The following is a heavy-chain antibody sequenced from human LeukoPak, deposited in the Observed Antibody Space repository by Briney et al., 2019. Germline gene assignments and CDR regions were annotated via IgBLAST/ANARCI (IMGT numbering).Heavy chain of an antibody. D-gene: IGHD3-22*01. CDR1: GGSFSGYY. Sequence: SETLSPTCAVYGGSFSGYYWSWIRQPPGKGLEWIGYIYYSGSTNYNPSLKSRVTISVDTSKNQFSLKLSSVTAADTAVYYCARRSRSGYYYYYYYMDVWGKGTTVTISS. CDR3: ARRSRSGYYYYYYYMDV. V-gene: IGHV4-59*01. J-gene: IGHJ6*03. CDR2: IYYSGST.